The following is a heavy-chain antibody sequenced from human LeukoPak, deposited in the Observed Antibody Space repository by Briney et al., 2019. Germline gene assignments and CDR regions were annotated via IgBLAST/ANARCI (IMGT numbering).Heavy chain of an antibody. D-gene: IGHD3-22*01. CDR3: ARYYYDSHIDY. Sequence: GGSLRLSCAASGFTFNDYGMSWVRQAPGKGLEWVSGINWNGGSTGYADSVKGRFTISRDNAKNSLYLQMNSQGAECTAFYYCARYYYDSHIDYWGQRTLVSVSS. J-gene: IGHJ4*02. V-gene: IGHV3-20*04. CDR2: INWNGGST. CDR1: GFTFNDYG.